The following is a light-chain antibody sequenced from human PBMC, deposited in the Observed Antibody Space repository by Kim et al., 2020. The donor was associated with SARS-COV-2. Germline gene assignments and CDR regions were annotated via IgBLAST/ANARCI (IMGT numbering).Light chain of an antibody. J-gene: IGLJ1*01. CDR1: SSDVGAYSY. V-gene: IGLV2-8*01. CDR3: SSLADSYTYV. Sequence: QSALTQPPSASGSPGQSVTISCTGTSSDVGAYSYVSWYQQHPDKAPTLLIYEVNKRPSGVPDRFSGSKSGNTASLTVSGLRPEDEADYYCSSLADSYTYVFGTGTKVTVL. CDR2: EVN.